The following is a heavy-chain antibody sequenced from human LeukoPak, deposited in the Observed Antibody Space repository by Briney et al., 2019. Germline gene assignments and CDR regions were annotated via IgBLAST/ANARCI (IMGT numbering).Heavy chain of an antibody. V-gene: IGHV3-9*01. CDR3: ARDRGRGLLVAAAGIDY. J-gene: IGHJ4*02. CDR2: ISWNSGTI. Sequence: SLRLSCAVSGFTFDDYAMHWVRQAPGKGLEWVSSISWNSGTIAYADSVKGRFTVSKDNARNSLYLQMNSLRVEDTALYYCARDRGRGLLVAAAGIDYWGQGILVTVSS. D-gene: IGHD6-13*01. CDR1: GFTFDDYA.